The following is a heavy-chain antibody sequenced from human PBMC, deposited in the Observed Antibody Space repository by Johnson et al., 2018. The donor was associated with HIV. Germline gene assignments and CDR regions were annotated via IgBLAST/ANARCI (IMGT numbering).Heavy chain of an antibody. Sequence: VQLVESGGGLVQPGGSLRLSCAASGFTFSGSAMHWVRQASGKGLEWVGRVRSKADNYATAYAASVKGRFTISSDASKNTAYLQMNSLRAEDTALYYCAKEAYYYDSSGYPSDAFDIWGQGTMVTVSS. CDR2: VRSKADNYAT. J-gene: IGHJ3*02. D-gene: IGHD3-22*01. CDR1: GFTFSGSA. CDR3: AKEAYYYDSSGYPSDAFDI. V-gene: IGHV3-73*01.